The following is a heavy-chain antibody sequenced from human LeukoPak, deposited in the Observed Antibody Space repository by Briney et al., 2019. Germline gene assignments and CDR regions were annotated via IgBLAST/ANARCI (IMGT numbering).Heavy chain of an antibody. D-gene: IGHD1-14*01. CDR3: ARQSNLNRFYYYYYGMDV. CDR1: GYSFTSYW. J-gene: IGHJ6*02. V-gene: IGHV5-51*01. CDR2: IYPGDSDT. Sequence: GESLKISCKGSGYSFTSYWIGWVRQMPGKGLEWMGIIYPGDSDTRYSPSFQGQVTISADKSISTAYLQWSSLKASDTAMYYCARQSNLNRFYYYYYGMDVWGQGTTVTVSS.